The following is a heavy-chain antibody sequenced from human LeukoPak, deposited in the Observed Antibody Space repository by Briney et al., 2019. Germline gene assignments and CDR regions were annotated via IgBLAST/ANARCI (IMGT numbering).Heavy chain of an antibody. D-gene: IGHD5-24*01. CDR3: ARKSTDGYNEGLDY. CDR2: IYYSGST. V-gene: IGHV4-59*01. Sequence: SETLSLTCTVSNASISSFYWSWIRQPPGKGLEWIGYIYYSGSTSHNPSLKSRVTISADTSKKQISLKLSSVTAADTAVYYCARKSTDGYNEGLDYWGQGTLVTVSS. CDR1: NASISSFY. J-gene: IGHJ4*02.